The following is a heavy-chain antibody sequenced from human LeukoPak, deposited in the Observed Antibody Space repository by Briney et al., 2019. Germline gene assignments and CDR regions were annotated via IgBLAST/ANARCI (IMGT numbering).Heavy chain of an antibody. J-gene: IGHJ5*02. CDR3: SKVGSGWIFDQ. D-gene: IGHD6-25*01. CDR1: GFTFRSHW. V-gene: IGHV3-7*01. Sequence: GGSLRLSCAASGFTFRSHWMSWVRQAPGQGLEWVATVKEDGIENDYVDSVKSRFPISRDSAQNSLYLQMNTLRVEDTGVYYCSKVGSGWIFDQWGQGTLVIVSS. CDR2: VKEDGIEN.